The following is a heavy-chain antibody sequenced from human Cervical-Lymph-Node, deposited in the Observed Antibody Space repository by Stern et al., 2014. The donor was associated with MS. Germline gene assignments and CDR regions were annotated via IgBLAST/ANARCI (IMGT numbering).Heavy chain of an antibody. CDR3: ARRGDGYKGIDY. D-gene: IGHD5-24*01. CDR2: IYPGDSET. J-gene: IGHJ4*02. V-gene: IGHV5-51*03. CDR1: GYSFTNNW. Sequence: VQLVQSGAEVKKPGESLRISCEVSGYSFTNNWIGWVRQMPGKGLEWMGIIYPGDSETRYTRSCQGQVTILVDKSNSTAYLQWSSLKASDTAIYYCARRGDGYKGIDYWGQGTLVTVSS.